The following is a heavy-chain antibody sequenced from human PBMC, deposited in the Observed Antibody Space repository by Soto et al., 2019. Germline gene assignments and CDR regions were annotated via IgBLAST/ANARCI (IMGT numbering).Heavy chain of an antibody. Sequence: GGSLRLSCAASGFTLSSYAMNWVRQAPGKGLEWVSVIVGSGGSTYYADSVKGRFTISRDNSKNTLYLQMNSLRAEDTAVYYCAKAIYGDSLTNYYYFYMDVWGKGTTVTVSS. CDR1: GFTLSSYA. D-gene: IGHD4-17*01. CDR3: AKAIYGDSLTNYYYFYMDV. V-gene: IGHV3-23*01. J-gene: IGHJ6*03. CDR2: IVGSGGST.